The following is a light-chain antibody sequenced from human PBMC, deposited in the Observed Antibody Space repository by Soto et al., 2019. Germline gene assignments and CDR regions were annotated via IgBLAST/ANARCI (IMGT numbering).Light chain of an antibody. Sequence: QSVLTQSPSASASLGASVKLTCTLSSGHRSYAIAWHQQQPEKGPRYLMKLNSDGSHTKGDGIPDRFSGSSSGAERYLTISSLQSEDEADYYCQTWGAGFRLFGGGTKSPS. V-gene: IGLV4-69*01. CDR1: SGHRSYA. J-gene: IGLJ3*02. CDR2: LNSDGSH. CDR3: QTWGAGFRL.